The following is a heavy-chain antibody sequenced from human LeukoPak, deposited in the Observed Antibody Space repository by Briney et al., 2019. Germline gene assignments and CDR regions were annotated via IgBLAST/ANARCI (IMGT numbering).Heavy chain of an antibody. CDR1: GGSFSGYY. J-gene: IGHJ4*02. CDR2: INHSGST. D-gene: IGHD3-16*01. Sequence: PSETLSLTCAVYGGSFSGYYWSWIRQPPGKGLEWIGEINHSGSTNYNPSLKSRVTISVDTSKNQFSLKLSSVTAADTAVYYCARDGSLGYFDYWGQGTLVTVSS. CDR3: ARDGSLGYFDY. V-gene: IGHV4-34*01.